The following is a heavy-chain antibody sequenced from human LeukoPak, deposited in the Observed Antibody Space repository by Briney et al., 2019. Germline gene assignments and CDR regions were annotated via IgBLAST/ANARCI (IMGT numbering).Heavy chain of an antibody. CDR1: GFTFSSYG. D-gene: IGHD1-14*01. CDR3: ARRSNPPGRIDH. J-gene: IGHJ4*02. Sequence: PGGSLRLSCAASGFTFSSYGMHWVRQAPGKGLGWVAFIRYDGSNKYYADSVKGRFTISRDNSKNTMYLQMNSLKGEDTAVYYCARRSNPPGRIDHWGQGTLVTVSS. V-gene: IGHV3-30*02. CDR2: IRYDGSNK.